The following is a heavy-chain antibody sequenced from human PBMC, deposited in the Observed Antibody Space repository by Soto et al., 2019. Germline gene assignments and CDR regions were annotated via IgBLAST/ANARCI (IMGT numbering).Heavy chain of an antibody. CDR1: GGSISSYY. CDR2: IYTSGST. D-gene: IGHD1-26*01. Sequence: NPSETLSLTCTVSGGSISSYYWSWIRQPAGKGLEWIGRIYTSGSTNYNPSLKSRVTMSVDTSKNQFSLKLSSVTAADTAVYYCARGEPEPYYYYYGMDVWGQGTTVTVSS. J-gene: IGHJ6*02. CDR3: ARGEPEPYYYYYGMDV. V-gene: IGHV4-4*07.